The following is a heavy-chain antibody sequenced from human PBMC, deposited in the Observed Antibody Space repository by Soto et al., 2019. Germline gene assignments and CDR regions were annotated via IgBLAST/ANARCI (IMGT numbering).Heavy chain of an antibody. CDR1: GFTFTNYD. CDR2: ILHDGSAE. CDR3: ARGRDGYSFYFYYGMDG. V-gene: IGHV3-30*03. Sequence: PGGSLRLSCAASGFTFTNYDMHWVRQAPGKGLEWMALILHDGSAEYYADSVKGRFTISRDNSKNTLYLQMNSLRAEDTAVYYCARGRDGYSFYFYYGMDGWGQGTTVTVSS. D-gene: IGHD4-4*01. J-gene: IGHJ6*02.